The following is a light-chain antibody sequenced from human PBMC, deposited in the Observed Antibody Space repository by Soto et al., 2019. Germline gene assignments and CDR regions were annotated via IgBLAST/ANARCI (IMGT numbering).Light chain of an antibody. CDR3: QQFGNSPPLT. Sequence: EIVMTQSPSTLSVSPGERATLSCRASQSVSIKLAWYQQKPGQAPRLLICGAFNRATGIPDRFSGSGSGTDFTLTISRLEPEDFAVYYCQQFGNSPPLTFGGGTKVDIK. CDR1: QSVSIK. V-gene: IGKV3-20*01. J-gene: IGKJ4*01. CDR2: GAF.